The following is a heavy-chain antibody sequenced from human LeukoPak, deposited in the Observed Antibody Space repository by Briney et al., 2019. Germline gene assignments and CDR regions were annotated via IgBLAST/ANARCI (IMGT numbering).Heavy chain of an antibody. D-gene: IGHD3-9*01. CDR1: GGSISSYY. CDR2: IYFTGST. J-gene: IGHJ5*02. Sequence: QSSETLSLTCTVSGGSISSYYWSWIRQPPGKGLEWIGYIYFTGSTSYNPSLKSRVTISIDTSKNQFSLKLSSVTAADTAMYYCAREAYDVLTSDWFDPWGQGTLVTVSS. CDR3: AREAYDVLTSDWFDP. V-gene: IGHV4-4*08.